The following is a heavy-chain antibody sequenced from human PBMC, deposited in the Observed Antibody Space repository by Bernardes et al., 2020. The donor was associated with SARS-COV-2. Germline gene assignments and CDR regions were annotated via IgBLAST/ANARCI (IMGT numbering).Heavy chain of an antibody. CDR2: INEDGRTI. CDR1: GFSVGDYW. CDR3: VNDFGGPSDY. V-gene: IGHV3-74*01. J-gene: IGHJ4*02. Sequence: GGSLRLSCAASGFSVGDYWMHWVRQAPGKGLVWVSRINEDGRTINYADSVKGRFTISRDTAKNTLYLQMNTLRVEDTAVYYCVNDFGGPSDYWGQGNLVTVSS. D-gene: IGHD3-16*01.